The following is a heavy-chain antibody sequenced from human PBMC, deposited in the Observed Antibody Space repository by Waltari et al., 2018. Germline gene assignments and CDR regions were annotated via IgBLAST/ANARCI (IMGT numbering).Heavy chain of an antibody. V-gene: IGHV3-23*04. CDR2: IRGSGGST. Sequence: EVQLVESGGGLVQPGGSLRLSCAASGFTFSSYTMSWVRQAPGKGLEWVSAIRGSGGSTYYADSVKGRFTISRDNSKNTLYLQMNSLRAEDTAVYYCAKDRGKDGSYWVYWGQGTLVTVSS. CDR3: AKDRGKDGSYWVY. D-gene: IGHD1-26*01. J-gene: IGHJ4*02. CDR1: GFTFSSYT.